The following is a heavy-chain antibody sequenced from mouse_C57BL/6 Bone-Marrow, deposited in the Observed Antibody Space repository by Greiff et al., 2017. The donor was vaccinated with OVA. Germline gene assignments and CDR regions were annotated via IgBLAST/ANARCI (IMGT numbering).Heavy chain of an antibody. V-gene: IGHV2-9*01. J-gene: IGHJ1*03. D-gene: IGHD2-2*01. CDR2: IWGGGST. Sequence: VKLVESGPGLVAPSQSLSITCTVSGFSLTSYGVDWVRQPPGKGLEWLGVIWGGGSTNYYSALMSRLSISKDNSKSQVFLKMNSLQTEDTAMYYCAKHGIYYGYDEWYFDVWGTGTTVTVSS. CDR1: GFSLTSYG. CDR3: AKHGIYYGYDEWYFDV.